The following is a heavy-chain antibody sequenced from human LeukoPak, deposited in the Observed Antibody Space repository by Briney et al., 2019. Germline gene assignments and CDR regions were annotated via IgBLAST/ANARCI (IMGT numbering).Heavy chain of an antibody. CDR1: GYTFTSYY. Sequence: ASVKVSCKASGYTFTSYYMHWVRQAPGQGLEWMGIINPSGGSTSYAQKFQGRVTMTRDTSTSTVYMELSSLRAEDTAVYYCANYGANHGYFDYWGQGTLVTVSS. J-gene: IGHJ4*02. D-gene: IGHD4-17*01. CDR2: INPSGGST. V-gene: IGHV1-46*01. CDR3: ANYGANHGYFDY.